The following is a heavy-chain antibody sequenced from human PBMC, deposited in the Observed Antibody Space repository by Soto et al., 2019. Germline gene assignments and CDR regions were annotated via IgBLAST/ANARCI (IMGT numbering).Heavy chain of an antibody. CDR1: GFSLSTSGVG. CDR3: AHRRVPGPPKWEVDAFDI. D-gene: IGHD1-26*01. V-gene: IGHV2-5*02. CDR2: IYWDDDK. J-gene: IGHJ3*02. Sequence: QITLKESGPTLVKPTQTLTLTCTFSGFSLSTSGVGVGWIRQPPGKALEWLALIYWDDDKRYSPSLKSRLTIPKDTSKNQVVLTMTNMDPVDTATYYCAHRRVPGPPKWEVDAFDIWGQGTMVTVSS.